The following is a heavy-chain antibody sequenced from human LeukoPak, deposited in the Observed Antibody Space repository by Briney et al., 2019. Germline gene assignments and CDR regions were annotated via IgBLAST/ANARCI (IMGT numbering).Heavy chain of an antibody. V-gene: IGHV3-7*05. Sequence: PGGSLRLSCAASGFTFSSYWISWVRQAPGKGLEWVANIKQDGSEKYYVDSVKGRFTISRDNAKNSLYLQMNSLRAEDTAVYYCARVVVTARGYAFDIWGQGTMVTVSS. CDR1: GFTFSSYW. J-gene: IGHJ3*02. D-gene: IGHD2-21*02. CDR2: IKQDGSEK. CDR3: ARVVVTARGYAFDI.